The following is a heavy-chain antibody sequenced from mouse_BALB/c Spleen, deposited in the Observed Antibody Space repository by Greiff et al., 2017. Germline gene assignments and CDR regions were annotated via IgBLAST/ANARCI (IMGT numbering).Heavy chain of an antibody. CDR1: GYTFTSYW. Sequence: VQLQQSGAELVKPGASVKLSCKTSGYTFTSYWIQWVKQRPGQGLGWIGEIFPGTGTTYYNEKFKGKATLTIDTSSSTAYIQLSSLTCEDSAVYLCARSSDGKRAVDYWGRGNS. V-gene: IGHV1S132*01. CDR3: ARSSDGKRAVDY. CDR2: IFPGTGTT. D-gene: IGHD2-1*01. J-gene: IGHJ4*01.